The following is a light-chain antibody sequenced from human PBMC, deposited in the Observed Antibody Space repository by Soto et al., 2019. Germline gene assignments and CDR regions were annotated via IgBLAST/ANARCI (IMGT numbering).Light chain of an antibody. CDR2: AAS. Sequence: DIQMTQSPSSLSASVGDRVTITCWASQYISDFLNWYQQKPGKAPVILIYAASTLQSGVPSRFNGGGSETNFTLIISSLQPEDFATYYCQQSYTTPLTFGGGTKVDIK. V-gene: IGKV1-39*01. CDR1: QYISDF. J-gene: IGKJ4*01. CDR3: QQSYTTPLT.